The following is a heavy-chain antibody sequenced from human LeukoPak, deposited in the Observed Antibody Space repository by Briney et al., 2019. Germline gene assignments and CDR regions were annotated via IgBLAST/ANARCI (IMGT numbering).Heavy chain of an antibody. V-gene: IGHV1-2*02. CDR3: ARDGRSPHDY. Sequence: ASVKVSCKASGYTLTGYYIHWVRQAPGQGLEWMGWINPDGGGTNYAQKFQGRVTMTRDTSISTAYMELRRLRSDDTAVYYCARDGRSPHDYWGQGTLVTVSS. CDR2: INPDGGGT. CDR1: GYTLTGYY. D-gene: IGHD1-26*01. J-gene: IGHJ4*02.